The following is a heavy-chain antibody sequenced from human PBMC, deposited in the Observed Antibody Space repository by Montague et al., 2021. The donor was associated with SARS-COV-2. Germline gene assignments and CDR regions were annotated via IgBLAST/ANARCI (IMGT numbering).Heavy chain of an antibody. CDR2: IHSSGST. CDR1: GDSITNTRYF. D-gene: IGHD6-25*01. J-gene: IGHJ4*02. CDR3: ARRLGGSGWLDY. Sequence: SETLSLTCNVSGDSITNTRYFWGWIRQPPGKALEWIGNIHSSGSTYYKSRVTISVGTSKNQFSLKVTSVTAADTAVYYCARRLGGSGWLDYWGQGTLVTVSS. V-gene: IGHV4-39*01.